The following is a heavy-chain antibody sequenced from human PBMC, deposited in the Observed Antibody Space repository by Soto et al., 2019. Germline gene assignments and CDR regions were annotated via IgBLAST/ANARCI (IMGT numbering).Heavy chain of an antibody. J-gene: IGHJ6*02. Sequence: PGESLKISCKDSGYSFTSYWISWVRQMPGKGLEWMGRIDPSDSYTNYSPSFQGHVTISADKSISTAYLQWSSLKASDTAMYYCAAGVDTAMVLYYGMDVWGQGTTVTVSS. CDR2: IDPSDSYT. V-gene: IGHV5-10-1*01. CDR1: GYSFTSYW. D-gene: IGHD5-18*01. CDR3: AAGVDTAMVLYYGMDV.